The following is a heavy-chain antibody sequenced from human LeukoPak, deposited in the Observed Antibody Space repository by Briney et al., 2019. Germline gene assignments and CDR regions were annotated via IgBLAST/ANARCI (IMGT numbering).Heavy chain of an antibody. CDR1: GGSISNYY. J-gene: IGHJ3*02. Sequence: PSETLSLTCTVSGGSISNYYWSWIRQPPGKGLEWIGYIYYSGSTNYNPSLKSRVTISVDTSKNQFSLKLSSVTAADTAAYYCARERSALHWDGRDAFDIWGQGTMVTVSS. CDR2: IYYSGST. CDR3: ARERSALHWDGRDAFDI. V-gene: IGHV4-59*01. D-gene: IGHD1-26*01.